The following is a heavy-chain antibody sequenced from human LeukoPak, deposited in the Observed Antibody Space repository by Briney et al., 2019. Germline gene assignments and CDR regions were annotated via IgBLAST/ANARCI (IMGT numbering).Heavy chain of an antibody. V-gene: IGHV3-53*01. CDR1: GFTVSSNY. Sequence: GGSLRLSYAASGFTVSSNYMSWDRQATGKGLEWVSVIYSGGSTYYADSVKGRFTISRDNSKNTLYLQMNSLGAEDTAVYYCARDSTNNYYGMDVWGQGATVTVSS. CDR3: ARDSTNNYYGMDV. CDR2: IYSGGST. J-gene: IGHJ6*02.